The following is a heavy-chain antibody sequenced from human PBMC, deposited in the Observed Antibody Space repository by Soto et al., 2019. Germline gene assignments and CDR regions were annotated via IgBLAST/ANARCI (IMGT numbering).Heavy chain of an antibody. CDR3: AKHRMPGTTGEFDDY. J-gene: IGHJ4*02. D-gene: IGHD3-10*01. Sequence: GGSLRLSCAASGFTFSSYAMSWVRQAPGKGLEWVSTISGSGGSTYYADSVKGRFTISRDNSKNTLYLQMDSLRAEDAAVYYCAKHRMPGTTGEFDDYWGQGTLVTVSS. CDR1: GFTFSSYA. CDR2: ISGSGGST. V-gene: IGHV3-23*01.